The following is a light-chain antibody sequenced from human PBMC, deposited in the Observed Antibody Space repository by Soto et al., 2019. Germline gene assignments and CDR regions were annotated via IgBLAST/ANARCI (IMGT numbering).Light chain of an antibody. CDR2: KAS. J-gene: IGKJ1*01. V-gene: IGKV1-5*03. CDR3: QQYDSYSG. CDR1: QSISSW. Sequence: DIQMTQSPSTLSASVVDRVTITCRASQSISSWLAWYQQKPGKAPKLLIYKASSLESGVPSRFSGSGSETEFTLTISSLQPDDFATYYCQQYDSYSGFGQGTKVDIK.